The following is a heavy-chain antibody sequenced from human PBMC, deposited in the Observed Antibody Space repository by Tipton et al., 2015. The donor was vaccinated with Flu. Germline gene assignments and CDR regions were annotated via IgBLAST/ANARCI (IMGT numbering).Heavy chain of an antibody. D-gene: IGHD3-22*01. CDR1: GFTFSSYE. V-gene: IGHV3-48*03. Sequence: SLRLSCAASGFTFSSYEMNWVRQAPGKGLEWVSYISSSGSTIYYADSVKGRFTISRDNAKNSLYLQMNSLRAEDTAVYYCARDGGYYDSSGYYRRPNYLDYWGQGTLVTVSS. CDR2: ISSSGSTI. CDR3: ARDGGYYDSSGYYRRPNYLDY. J-gene: IGHJ4*02.